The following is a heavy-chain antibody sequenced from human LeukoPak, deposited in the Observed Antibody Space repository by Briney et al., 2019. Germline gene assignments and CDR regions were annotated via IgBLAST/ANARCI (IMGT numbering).Heavy chain of an antibody. J-gene: IGHJ4*02. V-gene: IGHV3-30*09. CDR2: ISHDDKNA. CDR1: GFSFRSYA. Sequence: GGSLRLSCAASGFSFRSYAMHWVRQGPDKGLEWVAFISHDDKNANYADSVKGRFAVSRDNSKSTLYLQVDSLRPEDTAVYYCARVWGQRGSDYFDHWGQGTLVTVSS. CDR3: ARVWGQRGSDYFDH. D-gene: IGHD3-16*01.